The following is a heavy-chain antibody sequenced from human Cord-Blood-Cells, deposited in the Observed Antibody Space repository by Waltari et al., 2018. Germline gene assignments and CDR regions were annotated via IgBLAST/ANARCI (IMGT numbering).Heavy chain of an antibody. D-gene: IGHD6-6*01. V-gene: IGHV1-8*03. CDR3: AREGGSIAARRAAFDI. CDR2: MNPHSGNT. Sequence: QVQLVQSGAEVKKPGASVKVSCKASGYTFTSYDINWVRQATGQGLEWMGLMNPHSGNTDYAQKFQGRVTITRNTSISTAYMELSSLRSEDTAVYYCAREGGSIAARRAAFDIWGQGTMVTVSS. CDR1: GYTFTSYD. J-gene: IGHJ3*02.